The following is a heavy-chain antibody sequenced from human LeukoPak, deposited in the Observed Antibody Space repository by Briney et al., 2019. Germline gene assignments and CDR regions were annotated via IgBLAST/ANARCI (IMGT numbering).Heavy chain of an antibody. Sequence: SETLSLTCTVSGDSISSYYWTWIRQPPGKGLEWIGYIFYSGSTNYNPSLKSRVTISVETSKNQFSLKLSSVTAADTAVYYCARHFFLAVYYYYMDVWGKGTTVTVSS. CDR1: GDSISSYY. D-gene: IGHD2/OR15-2a*01. V-gene: IGHV4-59*08. J-gene: IGHJ6*03. CDR2: IFYSGST. CDR3: ARHFFLAVYYYYMDV.